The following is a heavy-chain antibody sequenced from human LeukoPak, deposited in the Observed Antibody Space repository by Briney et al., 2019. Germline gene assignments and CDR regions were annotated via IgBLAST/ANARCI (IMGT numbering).Heavy chain of an antibody. CDR1: GGSISSYY. D-gene: IGHD3-22*01. J-gene: IGHJ4*02. CDR3: AREKYDSPFFDY. CDR2: TYYSGST. Sequence: SETLSLTCTVSGGSISSYYWSWIRQPPGKGLEWIGYTYYSGSTNYNPSLKSRVTISVDTSKNQFSLKLSSVTAADTAVYYCAREKYDSPFFDYWGQGTLVTVSS. V-gene: IGHV4-59*01.